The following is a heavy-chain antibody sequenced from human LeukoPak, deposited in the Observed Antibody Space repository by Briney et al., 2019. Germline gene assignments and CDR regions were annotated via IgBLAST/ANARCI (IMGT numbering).Heavy chain of an antibody. CDR1: GGSFSGYF. Sequence: SETLSLTCAVYGGSFSGYFWSWIRQPPGKGLEWIGSIYHSGSTYYKPTLKSRVTISVDTSKNQFSLKLSSVTAADTAVYYCARSWYSATYLDYWGQGTLVTVSS. D-gene: IGHD1-26*01. CDR3: ARSWYSATYLDY. J-gene: IGHJ4*02. V-gene: IGHV4-34*01. CDR2: IYHSGST.